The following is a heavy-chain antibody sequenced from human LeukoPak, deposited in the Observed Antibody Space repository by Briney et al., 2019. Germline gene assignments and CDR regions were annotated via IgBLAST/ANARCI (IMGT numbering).Heavy chain of an antibody. CDR3: AKEPKGYFDY. Sequence: GGSLRLSCAASGFTFSSYCMHWVRQAPGEGLVWVSRINSDGSSTSYADSVKGRFTISRDNARSILYLQMNSLRAEATAVYYCAKEPKGYFDYWGQGTLVTVSS. V-gene: IGHV3-74*01. CDR2: INSDGSST. CDR1: GFTFSSYC. J-gene: IGHJ4*02.